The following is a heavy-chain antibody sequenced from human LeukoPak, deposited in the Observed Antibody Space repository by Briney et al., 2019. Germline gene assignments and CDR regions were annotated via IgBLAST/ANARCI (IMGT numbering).Heavy chain of an antibody. CDR2: MNPNSGNT. CDR3: ARGTALNYYGSGSPLYYYYGMDV. J-gene: IGHJ6*02. V-gene: IGHV1-8*01. D-gene: IGHD3-10*01. Sequence: ASVKVSCKASGYTFTSYDIKWVRQATGQGLEWMGWMNPNSGNTGYAQKFQGRVTMTRNTSISTAYMELSSLRSEDTAVYYCARGTALNYYGSGSPLYYYYGMDVWGQGTTVTVSS. CDR1: GYTFTSYD.